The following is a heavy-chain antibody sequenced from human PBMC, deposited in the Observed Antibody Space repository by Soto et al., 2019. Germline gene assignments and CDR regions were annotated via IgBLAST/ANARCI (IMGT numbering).Heavy chain of an antibody. CDR2: IHYSGST. D-gene: IGHD3-10*01. Sequence: QVQLQESGPGLVKPSQTLSLTCTVSGGSISSGGYYWSWIRQHPGKGLESIGYIHYSGSTSYNPSIKSRVTISVGTSKTPFSLTRSSVTDADTAVYFCARGVRDWGQGTLVTVSS. CDR3: ARGVRD. J-gene: IGHJ4*02. V-gene: IGHV4-31*03. CDR1: GGSISSGGYY.